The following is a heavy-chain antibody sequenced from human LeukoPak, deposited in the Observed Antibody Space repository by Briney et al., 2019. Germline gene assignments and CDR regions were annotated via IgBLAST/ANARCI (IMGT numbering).Heavy chain of an antibody. CDR3: ARGRGYCSSTSCYSRSMDV. Sequence: ASVKVSCKVSGYSLTQLSMHWVRQGIGRGLEWMGGFDPVDGETIYAQKFQGRVTMTENTSTDTAYMELSRLRSDDTAVYYCARGRGYCSSTSCYSRSMDVWGKGTTVTVSS. V-gene: IGHV1-24*01. J-gene: IGHJ6*03. CDR1: GYSLTQLS. D-gene: IGHD2-2*01. CDR2: FDPVDGET.